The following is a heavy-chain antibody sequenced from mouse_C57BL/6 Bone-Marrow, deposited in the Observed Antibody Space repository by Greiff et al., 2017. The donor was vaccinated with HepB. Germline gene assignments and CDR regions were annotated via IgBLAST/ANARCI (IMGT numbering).Heavy chain of an antibody. D-gene: IGHD2-2*01. V-gene: IGHV1-7*01. J-gene: IGHJ2*01. Sequence: VQRVESGAELAKPGASVKLSCKASGYTFTSYWMHWVKQRPGQGLEWIGYINPSSGYTKYNQKFKDKATLTADKSSSTAYMQLSSLTYEDSAVYYCAKGYDGYYFDYWGQGTTLTVSS. CDR1: GYTFTSYW. CDR2: INPSSGYT. CDR3: AKGYDGYYFDY.